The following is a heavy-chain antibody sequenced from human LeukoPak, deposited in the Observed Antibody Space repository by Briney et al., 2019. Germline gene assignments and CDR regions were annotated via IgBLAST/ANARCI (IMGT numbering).Heavy chain of an antibody. D-gene: IGHD1-26*01. CDR3: ARGSGSYYGRAAYYYYYMDV. Sequence: GGSLRLSCAASGFTFDDYGMSWVRQAPGKGLEWVSGINWNGGSTGYADSVKGRFTISRDNAKNSLYLQMNSLRAEDTALYYCARGSGSYYGRAAYYYYYMDVWGKGTTVTVSS. CDR1: GFTFDDYG. V-gene: IGHV3-20*04. CDR2: INWNGGST. J-gene: IGHJ6*03.